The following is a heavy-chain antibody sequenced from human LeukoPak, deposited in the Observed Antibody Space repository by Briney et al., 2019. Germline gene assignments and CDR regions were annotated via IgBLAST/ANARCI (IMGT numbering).Heavy chain of an antibody. CDR1: GFTFDVSA. D-gene: IGHD3-22*01. J-gene: IGHJ4*02. CDR2: SGNAGDT. V-gene: IGHV3-23*01. Sequence: PGGSLRLSCAASGFTFDVSAMNWVRQAPGKGLEWVSASGNAGDTYYADSVKGRFTISRDNSKKMLFLQMTSLRAEDTAVYYCAKKPPGNYPYDYWGQGTLVNVSP. CDR3: AKKPPGNYPYDY.